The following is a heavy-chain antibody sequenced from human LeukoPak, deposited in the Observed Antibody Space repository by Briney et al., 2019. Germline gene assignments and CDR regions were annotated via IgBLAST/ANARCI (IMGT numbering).Heavy chain of an antibody. CDR3: ARMGSSYGYRAFDI. Sequence: GGSLRLPCAASGFTFSSYDMHWVRQATGKGLEWVSAIGTAGDTYYSGSVKGRFTISRENAKNYLYLQMNSLRAGDTAVYYCARMGSSYGYRAFDIWGQGTMVTVSS. D-gene: IGHD5-18*01. J-gene: IGHJ3*02. V-gene: IGHV3-13*01. CDR1: GFTFSSYD. CDR2: IGTAGDT.